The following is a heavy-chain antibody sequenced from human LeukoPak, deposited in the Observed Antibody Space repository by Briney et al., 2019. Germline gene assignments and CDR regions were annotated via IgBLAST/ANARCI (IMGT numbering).Heavy chain of an antibody. CDR1: GYTFTSYG. V-gene: IGHV1-18*01. D-gene: IGHD3-22*01. Sequence: ASVKVSCKASGYTFTSYGISWVRQAPGQGREGMGWISAYNGNTKYAQKLQGRVTMTTDTSTSTAYMELRSLRSDDTAVFYCARGHRTAAYDSSGSDYWGQGTLVTVS. CDR2: ISAYNGNT. CDR3: ARGHRTAAYDSSGSDY. J-gene: IGHJ4*02.